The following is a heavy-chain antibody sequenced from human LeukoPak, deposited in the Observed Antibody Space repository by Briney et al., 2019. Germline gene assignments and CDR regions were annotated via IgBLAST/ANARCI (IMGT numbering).Heavy chain of an antibody. CDR2: MYYSGST. Sequence: PSETLSLTCTVSGGSISTSSYYWGWIRQPPGKGLEWIGSMYYSGSTYYNPSLQSRVTISVDTSKNQFSLRLTSVTAADTAVYYCARQGGLWLRAPFEYWGQGIRVTVSS. D-gene: IGHD5-18*01. J-gene: IGHJ4*02. CDR3: ARQGGLWLRAPFEY. CDR1: GGSISTSSYY. V-gene: IGHV4-39*01.